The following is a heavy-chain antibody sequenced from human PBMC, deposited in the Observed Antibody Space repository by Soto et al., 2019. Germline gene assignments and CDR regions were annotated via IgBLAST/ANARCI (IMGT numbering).Heavy chain of an antibody. V-gene: IGHV2-5*02. Sequence: QITLKESGPPVVKPTQTLTLTCNVSGFSLTTSAVAVGWIRQPPGKALEWLTLIYWDDDKRYSPSLKSRLTIASDTSKNQVVLTMTNMDPVDTATYYCARLIGAMWWGDWGQGALVTVSS. CDR2: IYWDDDK. CDR3: ARLIGAMWWGD. CDR1: GFSLTTSAVA. J-gene: IGHJ4*02. D-gene: IGHD2-21*01.